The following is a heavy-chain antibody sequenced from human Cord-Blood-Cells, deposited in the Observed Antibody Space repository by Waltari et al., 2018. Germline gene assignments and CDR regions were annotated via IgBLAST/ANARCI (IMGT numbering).Heavy chain of an antibody. CDR1: GFTFSSYA. J-gene: IGHJ3*02. CDR3: ARDNWGWGAFDI. CDR2: ISYDGSNK. D-gene: IGHD7-27*01. V-gene: IGHV3-30-3*01. Sequence: QVQLVESGGGVVQPGRSLRLSCAASGFTFSSYAMHWVRQAPGKGLEWVAVISYDGSNKYYADSVKGRFTISRDNSKNTLYLQMNSLRAEDTAVYYCARDNWGWGAFDIWGQGTMVTVSS.